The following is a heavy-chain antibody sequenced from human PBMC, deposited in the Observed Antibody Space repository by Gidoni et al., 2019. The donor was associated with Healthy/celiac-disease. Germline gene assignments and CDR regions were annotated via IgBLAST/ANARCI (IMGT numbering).Heavy chain of an antibody. Sequence: QVQLVQSGAEVKKPGASVKVSCKASGYTFTSYSMHWVRQAPGQGLEWMGIIKPSGGSTSYAQKFQGRVTMTRDTSTSTVYMELSSLRSEDTAVYYCARGLMVRGVIGSWFDPWGQGTLVTVSS. CDR2: IKPSGGST. CDR3: ARGLMVRGVIGSWFDP. V-gene: IGHV1-46*01. J-gene: IGHJ5*02. CDR1: GYTFTSYS. D-gene: IGHD3-10*01.